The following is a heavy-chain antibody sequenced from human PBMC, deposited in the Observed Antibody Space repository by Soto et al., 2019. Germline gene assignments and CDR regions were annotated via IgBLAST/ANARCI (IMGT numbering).Heavy chain of an antibody. CDR1: GFTFSSYG. CDR2: ISYDGSNK. J-gene: IGHJ4*02. CDR3: AKGVGGNLNY. V-gene: IGHV3-30*18. D-gene: IGHD2-15*01. Sequence: QVQLVGSGGGVVQPGRSLRLSCAASGFTFSSYGMHWVRQAPGKGLEWVAVISYDGSNKYYADSVKGRFTISRDNSKNTLYLQMNSLRAEDTAVYYCAKGVGGNLNYWGQGTLVTVSS.